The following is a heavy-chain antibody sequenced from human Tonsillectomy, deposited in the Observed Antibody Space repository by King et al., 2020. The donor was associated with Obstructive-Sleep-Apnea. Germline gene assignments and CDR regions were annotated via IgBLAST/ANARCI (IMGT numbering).Heavy chain of an antibody. CDR2: ISWNSGSI. Sequence: VQLVESGGGLVQPGRSLRLSGAASGFTFDDYAMHWVRQAPGKGLEWVSGISWNSGSIGYADSVKGRFTISRDNAKNSPYLQMNSLRAEDTALYYCAKDTGHDYGDYGSGMDVWGQGTTFTVSS. J-gene: IGHJ6*02. CDR3: AKDTGHDYGDYGSGMDV. V-gene: IGHV3-9*01. CDR1: GFTFDDYA. D-gene: IGHD4-17*01.